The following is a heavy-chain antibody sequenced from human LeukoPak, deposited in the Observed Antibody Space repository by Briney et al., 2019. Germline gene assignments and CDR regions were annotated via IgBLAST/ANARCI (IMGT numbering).Heavy chain of an antibody. J-gene: IGHJ4*02. CDR2: VNYSGST. CDR3: ARGLPSLRFPFY. CDR1: GGSFNGHY. V-gene: IGHV4-34*01. Sequence: SETLSLTCAVYGGSFNGHYWSWIRQPPGKGLEWIGEVNYSGSTNYNPSLKSRVTISLVTSKNQFSLKLSSVTAADTAVYYCARGLPSLRFPFYWGQGTLVTVSS. D-gene: IGHD3-3*01.